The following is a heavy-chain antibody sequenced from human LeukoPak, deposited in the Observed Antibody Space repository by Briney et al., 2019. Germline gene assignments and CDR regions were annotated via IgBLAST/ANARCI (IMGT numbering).Heavy chain of an antibody. J-gene: IGHJ4*02. Sequence: PGGSLRLSCVASGFPFSSYWMTWVRQAPGKGLEWVANIKQDGSKKSYVDSVKGRFTISRDNSKNTLYLQMNSLRAEDTAVYYCAKGYIGSYFGSWGQGTLVTVSS. CDR2: IKQDGSKK. CDR3: AKGYIGSYFGS. V-gene: IGHV3-7*03. D-gene: IGHD1-26*01. CDR1: GFPFSSYW.